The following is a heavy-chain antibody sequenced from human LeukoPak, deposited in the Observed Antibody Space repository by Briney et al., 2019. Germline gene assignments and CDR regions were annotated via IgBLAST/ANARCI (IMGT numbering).Heavy chain of an antibody. CDR1: GGSISSYY. V-gene: IGHV4-4*07. D-gene: IGHD3-22*01. J-gene: IGHJ6*03. CDR3: ARDSSGSPYYYYYYMDV. Sequence: PSETLSLTCTVSGGSISSYYWSWIRQPAGKALEWIGRIYTSGSTNYNPSLKSRVTMSVDTSKNQFSLKLSSVTAADTAVYYCARDSSGSPYYYYYYMDVWGKGTTVTVSS. CDR2: IYTSGST.